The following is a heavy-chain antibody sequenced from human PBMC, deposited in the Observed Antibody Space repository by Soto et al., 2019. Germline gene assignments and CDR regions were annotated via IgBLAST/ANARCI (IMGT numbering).Heavy chain of an antibody. D-gene: IGHD6-13*01. J-gene: IGHJ6*02. CDR3: ATDGAAGAVMGV. Sequence: EVPLVESGGGLVKPGGSLRLSCTASGLIFSNYGMNWVRQAAGKRPEWVSSISSGGEYIDYAVSVKGRLTISRDNANTILYLQLTSLGVEDTAVYYCATDGAAGAVMGVWGQGTTVTVSS. CDR1: GLIFSNYG. V-gene: IGHV3-21*06. CDR2: ISSGGEYI.